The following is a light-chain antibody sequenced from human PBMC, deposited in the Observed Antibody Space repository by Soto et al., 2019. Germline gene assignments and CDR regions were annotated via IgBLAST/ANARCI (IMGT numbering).Light chain of an antibody. V-gene: IGKV1-5*01. CDR3: QQYNSYSGI. J-gene: IGKJ1*01. Sequence: DIQMTQSPSTLSAYIGDSATITCRASQSIGRWLAWYQQKPGKAPKLLIHDASSLKSGVPSRFSGSGSGTEFTLTISSLQPDDFATYYCQQYNSYSGIFGQGTKVDIK. CDR2: DAS. CDR1: QSIGRW.